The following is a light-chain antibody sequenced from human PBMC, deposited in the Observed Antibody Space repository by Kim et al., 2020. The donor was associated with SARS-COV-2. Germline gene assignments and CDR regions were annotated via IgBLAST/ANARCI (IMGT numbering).Light chain of an antibody. CDR1: TGAVTSCYY. CDR3: LLYYGGARV. CDR2: RNS. V-gene: IGLV7-43*01. Sequence: PGGTVTPTCASSTGAVTSCYYPNWVQQKTGQAPRALNLRNSNKHPRTPARFSGSPPGGKAALTLSGVQPEDEAEYYCLLYYGGARVFGGGTKLTVL. J-gene: IGLJ3*02.